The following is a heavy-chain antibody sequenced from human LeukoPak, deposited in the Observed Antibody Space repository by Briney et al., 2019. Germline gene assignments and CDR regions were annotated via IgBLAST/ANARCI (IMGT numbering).Heavy chain of an antibody. Sequence: ASVKVSCKASGYTFTSYDINWVRQASGQGLEWMGWMNPNSGDTGYAQKFQGRVTMTRNTSISTAYMELSSLRSEDMAVYYCARGGDYYGSGSYHTTDYWGRGTPVTVSS. CDR1: GYTFTSYD. CDR2: MNPNSGDT. D-gene: IGHD3-10*01. CDR3: ARGGDYYGSGSYHTTDY. J-gene: IGHJ4*02. V-gene: IGHV1-8*01.